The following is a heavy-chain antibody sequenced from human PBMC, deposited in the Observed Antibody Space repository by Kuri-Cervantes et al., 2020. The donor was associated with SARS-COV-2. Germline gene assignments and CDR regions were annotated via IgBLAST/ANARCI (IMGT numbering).Heavy chain of an antibody. V-gene: IGHV3-66*01. J-gene: IGHJ4*02. CDR1: GFTVNNNY. Sequence: GESLKISCAASGFTVNNNYMAWVRQAPGKGLQWVSIIYGDGSTFYAESVKGRFNISRDNTKNYLFLQMNSLRAEDTAVYYCGRVSDDTGHYRPFDYWGQGTVVTVSS. CDR3: GRVSDDTGHYRPFDY. CDR2: IYGDGST. D-gene: IGHD3-9*01.